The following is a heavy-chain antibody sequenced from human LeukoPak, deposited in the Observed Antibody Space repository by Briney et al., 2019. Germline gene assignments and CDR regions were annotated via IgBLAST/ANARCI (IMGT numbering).Heavy chain of an antibody. CDR3: AKGTYYDSSGYSLLDY. V-gene: IGHV3-23*01. J-gene: IGHJ4*02. CDR2: ISGSGGST. Sequence: GGSLRLSCAASGFTFSSYGMSWVRQAPGKGLEWVSAISGSGGSTYYADSVKGRFTISRDNSKNTLYLQMNSLRAEDTAVYYCAKGTYYDSSGYSLLDYWGQGTLVTVSS. CDR1: GFTFSSYG. D-gene: IGHD3-22*01.